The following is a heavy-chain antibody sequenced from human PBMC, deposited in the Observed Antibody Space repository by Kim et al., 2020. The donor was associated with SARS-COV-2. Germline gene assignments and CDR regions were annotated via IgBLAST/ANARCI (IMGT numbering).Heavy chain of an antibody. Sequence: SVKVSCKASGGTFSSYAISWVRQAPGQGLEWMEGIIPIFGTANYAQKFQGRVTITADESTSTAYMELSSLRSEDTAVYYCARVGSGWYAGGVYYYYYYMDVWGKGTTVTVSS. V-gene: IGHV1-69*13. CDR3: ARVGSGWYAGGVYYYYYYMDV. D-gene: IGHD6-19*01. J-gene: IGHJ6*03. CDR2: IIPIFGTA. CDR1: GGTFSSYA.